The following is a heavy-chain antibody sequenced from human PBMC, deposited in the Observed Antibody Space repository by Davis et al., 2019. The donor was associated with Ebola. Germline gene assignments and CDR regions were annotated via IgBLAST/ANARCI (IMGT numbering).Heavy chain of an antibody. D-gene: IGHD1-26*01. CDR3: ARDGWELVGYYYGMDV. CDR1: GYIFSNYD. Sequence: SVKVSCKASGYIFSNYDINWVRQASGHGLEWMGGIIAIFGTANYEQKFQGRVTITEDESTSTAYMELRSLRSDDTAVYYCARDGWELVGYYYGMDVWGQGTTVTVSS. J-gene: IGHJ6*02. V-gene: IGHV1-69*13. CDR2: IIAIFGTA.